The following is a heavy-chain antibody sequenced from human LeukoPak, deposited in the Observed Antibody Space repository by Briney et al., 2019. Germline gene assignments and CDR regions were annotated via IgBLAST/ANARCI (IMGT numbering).Heavy chain of an antibody. CDR1: GFTFSSYA. D-gene: IGHD5-12*01. Sequence: GGSLRLSCAASGFTFSSYAMSWVRQAPGKGLEWVSAISGSGGSTYYADSVKGRFTISRDNSKNSLYLQMNSLRTEDTALYYCAKGGGYDNFGYFDYWGQGTLVTVSS. CDR3: AKGGGYDNFGYFDY. J-gene: IGHJ4*02. CDR2: ISGSGGST. V-gene: IGHV3-23*01.